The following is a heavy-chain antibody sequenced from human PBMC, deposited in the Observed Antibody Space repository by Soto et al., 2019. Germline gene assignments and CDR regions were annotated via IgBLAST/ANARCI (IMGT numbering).Heavy chain of an antibody. V-gene: IGHV4-61*01. CDR3: ARYFCYYDSSGYYCPFDY. D-gene: IGHD3-22*01. Sequence: NPSETLSLTCTVSGGSVSSGSYYWSWIRQPPGKGLEWIGYIYYSGSTNYNPSLKSRVTISVDTSKNQFSLKLSSVTAADTAVYYCARYFCYYDSSGYYCPFDYWGQGTLVTVSS. CDR1: GGSVSSGSYY. J-gene: IGHJ4*02. CDR2: IYYSGST.